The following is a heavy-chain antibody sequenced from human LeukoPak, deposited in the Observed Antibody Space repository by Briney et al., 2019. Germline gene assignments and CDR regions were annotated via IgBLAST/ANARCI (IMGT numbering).Heavy chain of an antibody. J-gene: IGHJ5*02. V-gene: IGHV3-48*01. CDR3: ARKLAADYYDSSGYYPDWAHNWFDP. D-gene: IGHD3-22*01. Sequence: GGSLRLSCAASGFTFSSYSMNWVSQAPGKGLEWVSYISSSSRTINYADSVKGRFTISRDNAKNSLYLQMNSLRAEDTAVYYCARKLAADYYDSSGYYPDWAHNWFDPWGQGTLVTVSS. CDR1: GFTFSSYS. CDR2: ISSSSRTI.